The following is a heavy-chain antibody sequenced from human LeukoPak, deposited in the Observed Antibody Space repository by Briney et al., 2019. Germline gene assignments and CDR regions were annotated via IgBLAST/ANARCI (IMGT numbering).Heavy chain of an antibody. Sequence: SVKVSCKASGGTFSNYAISRLRQAPGQGLEWMGGNIPIFVTSNYAQKFQGRLTITTDKSTSTAYMELSSLRSEDTAVYYCARGYSSSRFDYWGQGTPVTVSS. V-gene: IGHV1-69*05. D-gene: IGHD6-13*01. CDR2: NIPIFVTS. CDR3: ARGYSSSRFDY. CDR1: GGTFSNYA. J-gene: IGHJ4*02.